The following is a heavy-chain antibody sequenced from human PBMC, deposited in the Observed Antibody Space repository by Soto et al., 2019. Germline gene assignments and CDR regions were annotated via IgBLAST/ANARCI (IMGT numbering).Heavy chain of an antibody. D-gene: IGHD3-3*01. Sequence: PGESLKISCKGSVYGFTSYWIGWVRQMPGKGLEWMGIIYPGDSDTRYSPSFQGQVTISADTSISTAYLQWSSLKASDTAMYYCARLGYKRANDFWSGYYTGPYGMDVWGKGTTVPV. CDR3: ARLGYKRANDFWSGYYTGPYGMDV. J-gene: IGHJ6*04. V-gene: IGHV5-51*01. CDR1: VYGFTSYW. CDR2: IYPGDSDT.